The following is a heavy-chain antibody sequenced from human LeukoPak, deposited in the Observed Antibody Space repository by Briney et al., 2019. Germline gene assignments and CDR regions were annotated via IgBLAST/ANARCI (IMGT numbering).Heavy chain of an antibody. Sequence: PSETLSLTCTVSGGSISSYYWSWIRQPAGKGLEWIGRIYTSGSTNYNPSLQSRVTMSVDKSENQFSLKLSSVTAADTAVYYCARARDYRVNFDYWGQGTLVTVSS. CDR3: ARARDYRVNFDY. D-gene: IGHD4-17*01. CDR1: GGSISSYY. CDR2: IYTSGST. V-gene: IGHV4-4*07. J-gene: IGHJ4*02.